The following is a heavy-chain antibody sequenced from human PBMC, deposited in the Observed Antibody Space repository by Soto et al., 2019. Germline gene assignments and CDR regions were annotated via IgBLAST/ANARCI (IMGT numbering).Heavy chain of an antibody. Sequence: EVQLLESGGGSVQPGGSLRLSCAASGFTLSNYAMSWVRQAPGKGLEWVSGIRAGGDSTYYADSVKGRFTISRDNSKNTLYLQMNSLRDDDTAVYYCAKDPRQGYSSSYHYFHQWGLGTLVTVSS. CDR1: GFTLSNYA. V-gene: IGHV3-23*01. J-gene: IGHJ4*02. D-gene: IGHD1-26*01. CDR2: IRAGGDST. CDR3: AKDPRQGYSSSYHYFHQ.